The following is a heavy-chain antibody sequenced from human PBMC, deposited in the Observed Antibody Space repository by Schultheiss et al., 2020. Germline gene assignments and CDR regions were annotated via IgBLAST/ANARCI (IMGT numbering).Heavy chain of an antibody. CDR2: IYYSGST. V-gene: IGHV4-31*03. D-gene: IGHD2-15*01. CDR1: GGSISSGGYY. CDR3: ARGPQDIVVVVAATPGYYYGMDV. J-gene: IGHJ6*02. Sequence: SETLSLTCTVSGGSISSGGYYWSWIRQHPGKGLEWIGYIYYSGSTNYNPSLKSRVTISVDTSKNQFSLKLSSVTAADTAVYYCARGPQDIVVVVAATPGYYYGMDVWGQGTTVTVSS.